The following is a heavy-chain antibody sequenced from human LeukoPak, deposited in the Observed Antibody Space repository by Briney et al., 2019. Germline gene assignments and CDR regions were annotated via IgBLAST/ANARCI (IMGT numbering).Heavy chain of an antibody. V-gene: IGHV4-39*01. CDR2: IYYSAST. CDR3: ARQRFGDLYAEYFQH. D-gene: IGHD3-10*01. CDR1: GGSISSRRYY. Sequence: PSETLSLTCTVSGGSISSRRYYWGWIRQPPGKGLEWIGSIYYSASTYYNPSLKSRVTISVDTSKNQFSLRLTSVTAADTAVYYCARQRFGDLYAEYFQHWGQGTLVTVSS. J-gene: IGHJ1*01.